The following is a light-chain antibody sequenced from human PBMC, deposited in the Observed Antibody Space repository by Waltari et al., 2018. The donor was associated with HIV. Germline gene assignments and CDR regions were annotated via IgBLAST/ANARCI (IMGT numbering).Light chain of an antibody. CDR2: GNN. CDR3: QSYGSSLSGFVV. V-gene: IGLV1-40*01. CDR1: SSNIGAGYD. J-gene: IGLJ2*01. Sequence: QSVLTQPPSVSGAPGQRVTISCTGSSSNIGAGYDVHWYQQLPGTAPKLLIYGNNNRPPGVPDRVSGSKSGTSASLAITGLQAEDEADYYCQSYGSSLSGFVVFGGGTKLTVL.